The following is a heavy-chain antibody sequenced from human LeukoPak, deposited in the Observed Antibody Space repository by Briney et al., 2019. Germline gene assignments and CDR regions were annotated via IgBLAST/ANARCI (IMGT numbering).Heavy chain of an antibody. D-gene: IGHD3-22*01. CDR3: ASPGPATYYYDSSVMVD. V-gene: IGHV1-2*02. CDR2: INPNSGGT. J-gene: IGHJ4*02. CDR1: GYTFTGYY. Sequence: GASVKVSCKASGYTFTGYYMHWVRQAPGQGLEWMGWINPNSGGTNYAQKFQGRVTMTRDTSISTAYMELSRLRSDDTAVYYCASPGPATYYYDSSVMVDWGQGTLVTVSS.